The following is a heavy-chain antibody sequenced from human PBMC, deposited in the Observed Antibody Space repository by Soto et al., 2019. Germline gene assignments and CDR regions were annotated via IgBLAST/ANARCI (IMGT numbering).Heavy chain of an antibody. V-gene: IGHV3-21*01. CDR3: ARVGVVADGAFDI. CDR2: ISSSSSYI. D-gene: IGHD2-15*01. CDR1: GFTFSSYS. J-gene: IGHJ3*02. Sequence: EVQLVESGGGLVKPGGSLRLSCAASGFTFSSYSMNWVRQAPGKGLEWVASISSSSSYIYYADSVKGRFTISRDNAKNSLYLQMNSLRAEDTAVYYCARVGVVADGAFDIWGPGTMVNVSS.